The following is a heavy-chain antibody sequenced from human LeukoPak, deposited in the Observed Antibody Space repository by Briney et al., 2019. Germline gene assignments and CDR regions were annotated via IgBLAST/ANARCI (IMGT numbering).Heavy chain of an antibody. V-gene: IGHV3-23*01. Sequence: QSGGSLRLSCAASGFTLSSYAMSWVRQAPGKGLEWLSTISGSGGSTYYADAVKGRFTISRDNSQNTLNLQMLSLRAEDTAVYHCAKDLFWSGSPNWFDPWGQGTLVTVSS. CDR2: ISGSGGST. CDR1: GFTLSSYA. CDR3: AKDLFWSGSPNWFDP. D-gene: IGHD3-3*01. J-gene: IGHJ5*02.